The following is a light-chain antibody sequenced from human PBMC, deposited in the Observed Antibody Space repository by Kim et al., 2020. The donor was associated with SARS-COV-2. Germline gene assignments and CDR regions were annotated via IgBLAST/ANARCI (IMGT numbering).Light chain of an antibody. CDR1: SGSIASNY. CDR2: EDD. V-gene: IGLV6-57*04. Sequence: NFMLTQRHSVSESPGKTVTISCTRSSGSIASNYVQWYQQRPGSAPTSVIYEDDQRPSGVPDRFSGSIDSSSNTASLTISGLKTEDEADYYCQSYDSNNWVFGGGTQLTVL. J-gene: IGLJ3*02. CDR3: QSYDSNNWV.